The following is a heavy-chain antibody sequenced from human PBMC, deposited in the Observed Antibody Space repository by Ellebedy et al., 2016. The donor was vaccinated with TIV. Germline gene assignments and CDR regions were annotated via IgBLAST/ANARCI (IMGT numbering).Heavy chain of an antibody. V-gene: IGHV3-74*01. CDR1: GFTVTISA. Sequence: GESLKISCAASGFTVTISAMSWVRQVPGKGLVWVARINGDGSNIGYADSVKGRFTISRDNAKHTLYLQMNSLRGEDTAVYYCVSSSPVIDYWGQGTLVTVSS. CDR3: VSSSPVIDY. D-gene: IGHD6-13*01. J-gene: IGHJ4*02. CDR2: INGDGSNI.